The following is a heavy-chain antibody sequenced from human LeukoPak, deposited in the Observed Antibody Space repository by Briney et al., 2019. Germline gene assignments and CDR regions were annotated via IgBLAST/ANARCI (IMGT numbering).Heavy chain of an antibody. J-gene: IGHJ6*03. D-gene: IGHD2/OR15-2a*01. CDR2: IYYTGAT. CDR3: ARSPTFYYMDV. CDR1: GGSISSSSYY. V-gene: IGHV4-39*01. Sequence: SATLSLTCTVSGGSISSSSYYWGWIRQPPGEGLEWIGTIYYTGATYYNPSLKSRVTISLDTSKNQFSLKLSSVTAADTAVYFCARSPTFYYMDVWGKGTTVTVSS.